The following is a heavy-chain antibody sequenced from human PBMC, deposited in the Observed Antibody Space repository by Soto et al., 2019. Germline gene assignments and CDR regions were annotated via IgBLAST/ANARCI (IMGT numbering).Heavy chain of an antibody. CDR1: GFTFSSYV. J-gene: IGHJ6*02. CDR2: ISFDGTNK. D-gene: IGHD3-3*01. CDR3: ARDRSLDFWNGFHYGLDV. Sequence: QVQLVESGGGVVQPGRSLRLSCAASGFTFSSYVIHWVRQAPGKGLEWVAVISFDGTNKYYADSVRGRFTISRDNSKNTLYLQMNSLRAEDTAVYYCARDRSLDFWNGFHYGLDVWGQGTTVTVSS. V-gene: IGHV3-30-3*01.